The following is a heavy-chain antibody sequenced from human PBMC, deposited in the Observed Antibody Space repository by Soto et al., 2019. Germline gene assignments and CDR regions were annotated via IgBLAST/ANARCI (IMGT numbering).Heavy chain of an antibody. D-gene: IGHD2-15*01. V-gene: IGHV1-18*01. J-gene: IGHJ5*02. CDR2: ISAYNGNT. Sequence: GASVKVSCKASCYTFTSYGISWVRQAPGQGLEWMGWISAYNGNTNYAQKLQGRVTMTTDTSTSTAYMELRSLRSDDTAVYDCARAVRCSGGSCYSGWFDPWGQGTLVTVSS. CDR1: CYTFTSYG. CDR3: ARAVRCSGGSCYSGWFDP.